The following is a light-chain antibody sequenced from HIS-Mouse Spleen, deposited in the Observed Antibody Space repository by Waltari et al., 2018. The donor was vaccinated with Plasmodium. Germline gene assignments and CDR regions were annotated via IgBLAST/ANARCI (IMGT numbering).Light chain of an antibody. CDR2: EDS. CDR1: ALPKKP. J-gene: IGLJ3*02. Sequence: YELTQPPSVSVSPVQPASINVSGYALPKKPPYWYQQKSRQAPVLVIYEDSKRPSGIPERFSGSSSGTMATLTISGAQVEDEADYYCYSTDSSGNHRVFGGGTKLTVL. CDR3: YSTDSSGNHRV. V-gene: IGLV3-10*01.